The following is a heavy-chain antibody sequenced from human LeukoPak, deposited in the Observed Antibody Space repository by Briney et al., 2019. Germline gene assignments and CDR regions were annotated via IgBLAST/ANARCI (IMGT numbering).Heavy chain of an antibody. Sequence: SETLSLTCAVYSGSFSGYYWSWIRQPPGKGLEWIGEINDSGSLNCNPSLKNRVTLSVDTSKNQFSLRLSSVAAADTAVYYCARRLVDSGASQVSDDWGQGTLVTVSS. CDR1: SGSFSGYY. J-gene: IGHJ4*02. V-gene: IGHV4-34*01. D-gene: IGHD2-15*01. CDR2: INDSGSL. CDR3: ARRLVDSGASQVSDD.